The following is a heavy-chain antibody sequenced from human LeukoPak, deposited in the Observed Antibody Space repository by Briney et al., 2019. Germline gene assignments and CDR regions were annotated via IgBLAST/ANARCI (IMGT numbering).Heavy chain of an antibody. CDR2: ADYDGSGT. Sequence: GGSLRLSCAASGFTFSRYWMHWVRQAPGKGLVWVSRADYDGSGTSYADSVRGRFTISRDNAKNTLHLQMNSLSAEDTAVYYCATLAAAGTNYWGHGTLVTVSS. V-gene: IGHV3-74*01. CDR1: GFTFSRYW. CDR3: ATLAAAGTNY. D-gene: IGHD6-13*01. J-gene: IGHJ4*01.